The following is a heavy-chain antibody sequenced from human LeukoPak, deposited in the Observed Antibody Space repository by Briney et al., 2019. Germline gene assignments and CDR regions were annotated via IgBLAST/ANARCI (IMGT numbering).Heavy chain of an antibody. CDR3: ARGTLMGAMAY. J-gene: IGHJ4*02. CDR2: INHSGST. D-gene: IGHD1-26*01. CDR1: GGCFSGYY. Sequence: SETLSLTCAVYGGCFSGYYWSWIRQPPGKGLEWIGEINHSGSTNYNPSLKSRVTISVDTSKNQFSLKLSSVTAADTAVYYCARGTLMGAMAYWGQGTLVTVSS. V-gene: IGHV4-34*01.